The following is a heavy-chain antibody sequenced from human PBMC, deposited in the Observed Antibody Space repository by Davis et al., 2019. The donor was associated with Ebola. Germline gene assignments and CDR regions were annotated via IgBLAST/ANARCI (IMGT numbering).Heavy chain of an antibody. J-gene: IGHJ6*04. V-gene: IGHV4-34*01. Sequence: PSETLSLTCAVYGGSFSGYYWSWIRQPPGKGLEWIGEINHSGSTNYNPSLKSRVTISVDTSKNQFSLKLSSVTAADTAVYYCARGRSRSYEGRYYYYGMDVWGKGTTVTVSS. D-gene: IGHD1-26*01. CDR3: ARGRSRSYEGRYYYYGMDV. CDR1: GGSFSGYY. CDR2: INHSGST.